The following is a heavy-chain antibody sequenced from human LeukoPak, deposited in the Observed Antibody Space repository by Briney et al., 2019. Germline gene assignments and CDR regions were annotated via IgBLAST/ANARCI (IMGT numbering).Heavy chain of an antibody. CDR2: ISYDGSNK. CDR1: GFTFSSYG. Sequence: PGGSLRLSCAASGFTFSSYGMHWVRQAPGKGLEWVAVISYDGSNKYYADPVKGRFTISRDNSKNTLYLQMNSLRAEDTAVYYCAKDMYSSSWYNFDYWGQGTLVTVSS. CDR3: AKDMYSSSWYNFDY. D-gene: IGHD6-13*01. J-gene: IGHJ4*02. V-gene: IGHV3-30*18.